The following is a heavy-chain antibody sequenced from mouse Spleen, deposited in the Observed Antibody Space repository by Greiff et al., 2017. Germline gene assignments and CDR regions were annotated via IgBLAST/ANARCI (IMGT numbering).Heavy chain of an antibody. CDR3: ARGLTENFDV. V-gene: IGHV1-42*01. J-gene: IGHJ1*01. D-gene: IGHD1-3*01. CDR2: INPSTGGT. Sequence: VQLQQSGPELVKPGASVKISCKASGYSFTGYYMNWVKQSPEKSLEWIGEINPSTGGTTYNQKFKAKATLTVDKSSSTAYMQLKSLTSEDSAVYYCARGLTENFDVWGAGTTVTVSS. CDR1: GYSFTGYY.